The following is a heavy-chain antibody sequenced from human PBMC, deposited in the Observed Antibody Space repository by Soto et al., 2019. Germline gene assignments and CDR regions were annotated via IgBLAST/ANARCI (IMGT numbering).Heavy chain of an antibody. J-gene: IGHJ4*02. CDR3: ARLHDFLSGYYTDY. CDR1: GGSISSSIYY. CDR2: IYYSGST. V-gene: IGHV4-39*01. D-gene: IGHD3-3*01. Sequence: QLQLQASGPGLVKPSETLSLTCTVSGGSISSSIYYWGWIRQPPGKGLEWIGSIYYSGSTYYNPSLKSRLSLSVDTSKNQFSLKLSSVTAADTAVYYCARLHDFLSGYYTDYWGQATLVTVSS.